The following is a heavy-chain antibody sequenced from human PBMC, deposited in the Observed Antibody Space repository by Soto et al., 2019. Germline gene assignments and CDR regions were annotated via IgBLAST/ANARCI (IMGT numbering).Heavy chain of an antibody. V-gene: IGHV4-34*01. J-gene: IGHJ4*02. CDR1: GTPSSEYY. CDR3: ASGAWDNSAYYFFDF. Sequence: ATQALTCTAYGTPSSEYYEPWLRPSPARGLEWVGEINLNGYTQYSPSLQSRVTLSVATTKKQVSLRLSSVTAADTAVYYCASGAWDNSAYYFFDFWGQGIQVTV. CDR2: INLNGYT. D-gene: IGHD3-22*01.